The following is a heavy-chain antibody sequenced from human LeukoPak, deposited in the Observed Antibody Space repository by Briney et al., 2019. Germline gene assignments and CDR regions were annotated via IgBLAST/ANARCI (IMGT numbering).Heavy chain of an antibody. D-gene: IGHD6-19*01. J-gene: IGHJ4*02. Sequence: GGSLRLSCAASGFTFTTYWMAWVRQAPGKGLEWVANIKGDESAKHQADSVKGRFTISRDNAQNSVYLQMSSLRVEDTAVYYCARGGTVAGYRSPLKSHFDSWGQGTLVTVSP. CDR2: IKGDESAK. V-gene: IGHV3-7*01. CDR3: ARGGTVAGYRSPLKSHFDS. CDR1: GFTFTTYW.